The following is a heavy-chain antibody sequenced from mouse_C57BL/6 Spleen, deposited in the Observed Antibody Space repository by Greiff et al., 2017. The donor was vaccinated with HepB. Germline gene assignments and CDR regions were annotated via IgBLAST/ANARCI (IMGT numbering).Heavy chain of an antibody. CDR1: GYTFTSYD. D-gene: IGHD1-1*01. J-gene: IGHJ2*01. Sequence: QVQLKQSGPELVKPGASVKLSCKASGYTFTSYDINWVKQRPGQGLEWIGWIYPRDGSTKYNEKFKGKATLTVDTSSSTAYMELHSLTSEDSAVYFCARGDYYGSNEYYFDYWGQGTTLTVSS. CDR2: IYPRDGST. CDR3: ARGDYYGSNEYYFDY. V-gene: IGHV1-85*01.